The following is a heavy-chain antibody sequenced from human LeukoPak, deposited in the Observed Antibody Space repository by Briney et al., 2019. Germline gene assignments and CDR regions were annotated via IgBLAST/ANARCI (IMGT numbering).Heavy chain of an antibody. J-gene: IGHJ6*02. CDR3: ARYADFGFGNYYYGMDV. V-gene: IGHV4-34*01. CDR2: INHSGST. D-gene: IGHD3-10*01. Sequence: SETLSLTCAVSGGSFSGYYWSWIRQPPGKGLEWIGEINHSGSTNYNPSLKSRVTISVDTSKNQFSLKLSSVTAADTAVYYCARYADFGFGNYYYGMDVWGQGTTVTVSS. CDR1: GGSFSGYY.